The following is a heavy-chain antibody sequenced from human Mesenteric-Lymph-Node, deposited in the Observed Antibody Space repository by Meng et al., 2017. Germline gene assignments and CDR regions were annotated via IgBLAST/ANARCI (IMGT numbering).Heavy chain of an antibody. V-gene: IGHV3-66*02. CDR2: IYSGGNT. D-gene: IGHD2-2*01. Sequence: GGSLRLSCAASGFTISGAYMSWVRQAPGKGLEWVSVIYSGGNTYYAGSVKGRFTISRDNSKNTMYLQMHSLRVEDTAIYYCARDLGCTSTTCRNNWFDPWGQGTLVTVS. CDR1: GFTISGAY. CDR3: ARDLGCTSTTCRNNWFDP. J-gene: IGHJ5*02.